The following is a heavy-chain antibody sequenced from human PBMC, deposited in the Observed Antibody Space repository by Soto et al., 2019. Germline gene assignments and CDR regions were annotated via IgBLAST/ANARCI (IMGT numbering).Heavy chain of an antibody. CDR1: GGSFSGYY. J-gene: IGHJ4*02. CDR3: ARGGRNCDYADRRNDY. CDR2: INHSGST. V-gene: IGHV4-34*01. D-gene: IGHD4-17*01. Sequence: QVQLQQWGAGLLKPSETLALTCAVYGGSFSGYYLSWIRQPPGKGLECIGEINHSGSTNYNPSLKSRVTISVDTSKNQFSLKLSSVTAADTAVYYCARGGRNCDYADRRNDYWGQGTLVTVSS.